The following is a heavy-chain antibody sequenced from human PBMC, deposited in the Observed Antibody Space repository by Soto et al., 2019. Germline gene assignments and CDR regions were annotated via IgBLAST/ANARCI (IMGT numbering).Heavy chain of an antibody. D-gene: IGHD1-26*01. Sequence: QIQLVQSGAEVKKPGASVKVSCKASGYTFSNSGFSWVRQAPGQGLEWMGWISAYNGDTNYAQKLQGRVTMTTDTSTSTAYMEVRSLRSDDTAVYYCARDPWEASRLPGIWGQGTMVTVSS. V-gene: IGHV1-18*01. J-gene: IGHJ3*02. CDR3: ARDPWEASRLPGI. CDR1: GYTFSNSG. CDR2: ISAYNGDT.